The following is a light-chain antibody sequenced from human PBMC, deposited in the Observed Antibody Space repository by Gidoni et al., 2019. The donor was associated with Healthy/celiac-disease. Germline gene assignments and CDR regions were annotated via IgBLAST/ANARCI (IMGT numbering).Light chain of an antibody. J-gene: IGLJ1*01. CDR2: DVG. Sequence: SALTQPASVDGAHGQSITISCPGTSRDVGGYNYVSWYQQHPGKAPKLMSNDVGNRPSGFSNRFSVSKSGHAASLSISGLQAEDEAEYYCSSYTSSSTSYVFGTGPKVTVL. CDR3: SSYTSSSTSYV. CDR1: SRDVGGYNY. V-gene: IGLV2-14*03.